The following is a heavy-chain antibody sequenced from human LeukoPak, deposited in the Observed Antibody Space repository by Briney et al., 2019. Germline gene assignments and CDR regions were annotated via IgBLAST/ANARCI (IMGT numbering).Heavy chain of an antibody. CDR2: ISAGASTT. CDR3: AKVIGNWGSYYFDY. V-gene: IGHV3-23*01. J-gene: IGHJ4*02. D-gene: IGHD7-27*01. CDR1: GFTFSDYY. Sequence: GGSLRLSCAASGFTFSDYYMSWVCQAPGKGLEWVSAISAGASTTYYADSVKGRFTISRDNSKNTLYLQMNSLRAEDTAVFYCAKVIGNWGSYYFDYWGQGTLVTVSS.